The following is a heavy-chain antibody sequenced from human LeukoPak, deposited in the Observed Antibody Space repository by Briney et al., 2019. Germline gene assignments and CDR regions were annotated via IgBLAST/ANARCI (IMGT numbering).Heavy chain of an antibody. D-gene: IGHD6-6*01. CDR2: ISISGGST. J-gene: IGHJ4*02. Sequence: GGSLRRSCAASGFTFSSYAMSWVRQAPGKGLEWVSTISISGGSTYYAESVKGRFTISRDNNKNTLYLQMNSLRAEDTAVYYCAKAAQVAGRPNLGGHFDYWGQGTLVTVSS. CDR1: GFTFSSYA. V-gene: IGHV3-23*01. CDR3: AKAAQVAGRPNLGGHFDY.